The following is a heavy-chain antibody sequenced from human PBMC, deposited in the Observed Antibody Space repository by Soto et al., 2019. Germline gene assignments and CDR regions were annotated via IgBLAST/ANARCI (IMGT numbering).Heavy chain of an antibody. CDR2: IITIFGTA. Sequence: QVQLVQSGAEVKKPGASVKVSCKASGGTFSSYAISWVRQAPGQGLEWLGGIITIFGTANYAQKFQGRVTITADESTSTAYMELSSLRSDDTAVYYCATSSDIVVVPDDIRKYYFDYWGQRTLVTVSS. CDR3: ATSSDIVVVPDDIRKYYFDY. D-gene: IGHD2-2*02. J-gene: IGHJ4*02. V-gene: IGHV1-69*01. CDR1: GGTFSSYA.